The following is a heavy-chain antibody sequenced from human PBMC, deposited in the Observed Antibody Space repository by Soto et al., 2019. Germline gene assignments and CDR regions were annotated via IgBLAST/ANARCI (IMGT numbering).Heavy chain of an antibody. D-gene: IGHD3-22*01. CDR1: GGSISSYY. Sequence: SETLSLTCTVSGGSISSYYWSWIRQPPGKGLEWIGYIYYSGSTNYNPSLKSRVTISVDTSKNQFSLKLSSVTAADTAVYYCARDSYYDSSGHDYWGQGTLVTVSS. J-gene: IGHJ4*02. CDR3: ARDSYYDSSGHDY. V-gene: IGHV4-59*01. CDR2: IYYSGST.